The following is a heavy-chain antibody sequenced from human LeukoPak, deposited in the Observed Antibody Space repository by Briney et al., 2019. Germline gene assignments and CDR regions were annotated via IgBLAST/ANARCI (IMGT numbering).Heavy chain of an antibody. Sequence: ASVMASCKASGYTFTGYYMHWVRQAPGQGLEWMGWINPNSGGTNYAQKFQGRVTMTRDTSISTAYMELSRLRSDDTAVYYCARDNPKLELCYWGQGTLVTVSS. CDR1: GYTFTGYY. CDR2: INPNSGGT. J-gene: IGHJ4*02. D-gene: IGHD1-7*01. V-gene: IGHV1-2*02. CDR3: ARDNPKLELCY.